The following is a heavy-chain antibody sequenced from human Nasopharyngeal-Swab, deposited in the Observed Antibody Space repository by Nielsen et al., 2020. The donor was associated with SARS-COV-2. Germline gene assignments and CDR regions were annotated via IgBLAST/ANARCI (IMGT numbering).Heavy chain of an antibody. CDR1: GFTFSDYY. CDR3: ARDLLSSWRAIGNWYFDL. CDR2: ISSSGSTI. D-gene: IGHD6-13*01. J-gene: IGHJ2*01. Sequence: GGSLRLSCAASGFTFSDYYMSRIRQAPGKGLEWVSYISSSGSTIYYADSVKGRFTISRDNAKNSLYLQMNSLRAEDTAAYYCARDLLSSWRAIGNWYFDLWGRGTLVTVSS. V-gene: IGHV3-11*04.